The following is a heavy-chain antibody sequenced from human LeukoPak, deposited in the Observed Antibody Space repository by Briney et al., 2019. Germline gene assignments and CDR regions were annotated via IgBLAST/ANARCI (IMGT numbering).Heavy chain of an antibody. CDR1: GGSFSGYY. CDR3: ARIQLWSTTWFDP. J-gene: IGHJ5*02. CDR2: INHSGST. D-gene: IGHD5-18*01. V-gene: IGHV4-34*01. Sequence: SETQSLTCAVNGGSFSGYYWSWIRQPPGKGLEWIGEINHSGSTNYNPSLKSRVTISVDTSKNQFSLKLSSVTAADTAVYYCARIQLWSTTWFDPWGQGTPVTVSS.